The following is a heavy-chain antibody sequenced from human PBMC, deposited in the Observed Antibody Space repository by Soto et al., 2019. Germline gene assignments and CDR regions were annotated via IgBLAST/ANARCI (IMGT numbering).Heavy chain of an antibody. CDR3: IAAAGTERYFDY. CDR2: IIPIFGTA. Sequence: SVKVSCKASGGTFSSYAISWVRQAPGQGLEWMGGIIPIFGTANYAQKFQGRVTITADESTSTAYMELSSLRSEDTAVYYCIAAAGTERYFDYWGQGTLVTVSS. D-gene: IGHD6-13*01. J-gene: IGHJ4*02. CDR1: GGTFSSYA. V-gene: IGHV1-69*13.